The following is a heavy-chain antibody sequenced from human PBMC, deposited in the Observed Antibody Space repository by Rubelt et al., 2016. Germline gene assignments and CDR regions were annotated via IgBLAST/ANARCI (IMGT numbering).Heavy chain of an antibody. Sequence: EVQLGESGGGLVQPGGSLRLSCAASGFTFTTYSMNWVRQAPGKGLEWVSSIGSTSDYIYYADSVKGRFTISRDNPKNSLYLQINSLGAEDTAVYYCARWDTSSLDYWGQGTLVTVSS. CDR3: ARWDTSSLDY. V-gene: IGHV3-21*01. CDR2: IGSTSDYI. J-gene: IGHJ4*02. CDR1: GFTFTTYS. D-gene: IGHD6-6*01.